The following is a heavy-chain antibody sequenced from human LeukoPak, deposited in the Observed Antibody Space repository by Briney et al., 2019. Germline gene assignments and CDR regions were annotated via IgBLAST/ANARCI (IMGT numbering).Heavy chain of an antibody. CDR2: ISYDGSNK. V-gene: IGHV3-30-3*01. CDR1: GFTFSSYA. CDR3: AKGNADYDFWSGWGPYYFDY. Sequence: GGSLRLSCAASGFTFSSYAMHWVRQAPGKGLEWVAVISYDGSNKYYADSVKGRFTISRDNSKNTLYLQMNSLRAEDTAVYYCAKGNADYDFWSGWGPYYFDYWGQGTLVTVSS. D-gene: IGHD3-3*01. J-gene: IGHJ4*02.